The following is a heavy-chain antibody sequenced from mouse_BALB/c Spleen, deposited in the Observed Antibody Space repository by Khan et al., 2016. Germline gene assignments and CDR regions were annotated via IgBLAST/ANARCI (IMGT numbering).Heavy chain of an antibody. CDR3: ARDAHYFDY. J-gene: IGHJ2*01. CDR2: IAPGSDNT. Sequence: DLVKPGASVKLSCKASGYTFTSYWINWIKQRPGQGLEWIGRIAPGSDNTYYNEMFKGKATLTVDISYSTAYIQLSSLSSEDSAVYFCARDAHYFDYWGQGTTLTVSS. CDR1: GYTFTSYW. V-gene: IGHV1S41*01.